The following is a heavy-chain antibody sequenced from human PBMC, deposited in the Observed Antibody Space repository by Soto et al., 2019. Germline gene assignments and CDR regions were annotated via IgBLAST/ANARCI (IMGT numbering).Heavy chain of an antibody. CDR3: AKGKANTVFGVNTLFDY. CDR1: GFTFSDYG. J-gene: IGHJ4*02. D-gene: IGHD3-3*01. Sequence: PGGSLRLSCAGSGFTFSDYGMSWVRQAPGKGPEWVSVIGASGRSTFYPDSVKGRFTISRDNSKNTLYLQMNSLRAEDTAIYYCAKGKANTVFGVNTLFDYWGQGTLVTVSS. V-gene: IGHV3-23*01. CDR2: IGASGRST.